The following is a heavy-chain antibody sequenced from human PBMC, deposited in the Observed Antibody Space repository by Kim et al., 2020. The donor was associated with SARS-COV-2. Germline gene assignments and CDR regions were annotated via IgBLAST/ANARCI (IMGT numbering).Heavy chain of an antibody. CDR1: GFTFSSYW. CDR2: IRQDGSEK. Sequence: GGSLRLSCAASGFTFSSYWMSWVRQAPGKGLEWVANIRQDGSEKYYVDSVRGRFPISRDNARNSLYLLMISLRAEDTAVYYCARDTTYYEILTGYIVYSYYGMDVWRQGTTVTVSS. D-gene: IGHD3-9*01. J-gene: IGHJ6*02. V-gene: IGHV3-7*01. CDR3: ARDTTYYEILTGYIVYSYYGMDV.